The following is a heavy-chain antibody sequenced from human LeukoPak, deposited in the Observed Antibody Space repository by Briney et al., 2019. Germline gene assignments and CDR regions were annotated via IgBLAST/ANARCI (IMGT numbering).Heavy chain of an antibody. CDR3: ARGFYGYSSGWYGWFDP. V-gene: IGHV1-2*02. D-gene: IGHD6-19*01. Sequence: ASVKVSCKASGGTFSSYAISWVRQAPGQGLEWMGWINPNSGGTNYAQKFQGRVTMTRDTSISTAYMELSRLRSDDTAVYYCARGFYGYSSGWYGWFDPWGQGTLATVSS. J-gene: IGHJ5*02. CDR2: INPNSGGT. CDR1: GGTFSSYA.